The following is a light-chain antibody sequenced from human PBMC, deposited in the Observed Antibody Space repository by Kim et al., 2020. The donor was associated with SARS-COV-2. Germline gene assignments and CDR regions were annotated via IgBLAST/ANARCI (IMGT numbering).Light chain of an antibody. Sequence: NFMLTQPHSVSESPGKTVTISYTRSSGSIGSDYVQWFQQRPGSAPTTVIYEDNQRPSGVPNRFSGSIDSSSNSASLTISGLKTEDESEYYCQSYDSSAVVFGGGTKLTVL. CDR3: QSYDSSAVV. CDR2: EDN. V-gene: IGLV6-57*04. CDR1: SGSIGSDY. J-gene: IGLJ2*01.